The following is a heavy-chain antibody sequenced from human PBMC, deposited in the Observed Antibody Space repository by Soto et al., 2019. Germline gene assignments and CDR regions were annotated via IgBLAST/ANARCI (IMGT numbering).Heavy chain of an antibody. CDR2: ISAGGDIT. V-gene: IGHV3-23*01. CDR1: GLTFSTYG. J-gene: IGHJ4*02. CDR3: ARRVVVGGAFDY. Sequence: EVQLLESGGGLVQPGGSLRLSCAASGLTFSTYGISWVRQAPGKGLEWVSAISAGGDITNCTDSVKGRFTISRDNSRNMLILQMNSLRAEDTAIYYCARRVVVGGAFDYWGQGTLVTVSS. D-gene: IGHD2-15*01.